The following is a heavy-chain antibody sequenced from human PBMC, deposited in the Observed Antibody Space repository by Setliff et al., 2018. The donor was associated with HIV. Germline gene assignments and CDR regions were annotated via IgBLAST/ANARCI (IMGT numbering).Heavy chain of an antibody. CDR3: ARDRYAGEIDY. Sequence: SSETLSLTCAVSGASINNSTYYWGWIRQPSGKGLEWIGDIHYSGNTHYNPSLKSRVTMSIDTSKNQFSLKMSSVTAADTAVYYCARDRYAGEIDYWGQGTLVTVSS. V-gene: IGHV4-39*07. CDR2: IHYSGNT. J-gene: IGHJ4*02. D-gene: IGHD3-10*01. CDR1: GASINNSTYY.